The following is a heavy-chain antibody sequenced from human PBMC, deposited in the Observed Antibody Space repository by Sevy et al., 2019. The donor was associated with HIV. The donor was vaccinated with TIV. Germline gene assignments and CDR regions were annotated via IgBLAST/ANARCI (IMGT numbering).Heavy chain of an antibody. J-gene: IGHJ4*02. D-gene: IGHD1-1*01. Sequence: GGSLRLSCAASGFTFNNYWMSWVRQAPGRGLEWVANIKQDGSEKYNVDSVKGRFTISRDNAKNPMYLQMNSLRAEDTAVYYCAREREGWELVRHYFEYWGQGTLVTVSS. CDR2: IKQDGSEK. CDR3: AREREGWELVRHYFEY. CDR1: GFTFNNYW. V-gene: IGHV3-7*01.